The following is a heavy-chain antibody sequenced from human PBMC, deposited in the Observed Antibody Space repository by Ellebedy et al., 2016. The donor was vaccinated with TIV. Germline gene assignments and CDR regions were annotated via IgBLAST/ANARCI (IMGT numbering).Heavy chain of an antibody. D-gene: IGHD3-3*01. V-gene: IGHV3-30*18. CDR2: ISNDERTQ. Sequence: PGGSLRLSCAASGFTFNSYGMHWVRQAPGKGLEWVAVISNDERTQYYVDSVKGRFTISRDISTSTVYLLMGSLTTDDTALYYCAKDRYYWSAMDCWGQGIQVTVSS. J-gene: IGHJ4*02. CDR3: AKDRYYWSAMDC. CDR1: GFTFNSYG.